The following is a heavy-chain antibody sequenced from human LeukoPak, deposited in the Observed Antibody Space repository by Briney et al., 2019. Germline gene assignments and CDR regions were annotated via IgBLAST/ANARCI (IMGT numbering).Heavy chain of an antibody. CDR1: GFTFSSYA. CDR2: ISSDGDST. D-gene: IGHD3-10*01. J-gene: IGHJ5*02. V-gene: IGHV3-64D*09. Sequence: GGSLRLSCSASGFTFSSYAMHWVRQAPGKGLEYVSAISSDGDSTYSADSVKGRFTISRDNSKNTLYLQMSSLRTEDTAVYYCVRSSASSGPNCFDPWGQGTLVTVSS. CDR3: VRSSASSGPNCFDP.